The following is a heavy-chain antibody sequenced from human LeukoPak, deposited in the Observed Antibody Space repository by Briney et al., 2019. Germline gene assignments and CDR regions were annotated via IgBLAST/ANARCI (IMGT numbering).Heavy chain of an antibody. V-gene: IGHV4-39*07. J-gene: IGHJ5*02. CDR3: ARDVQERSRLRGNWFDP. CDR2: IYYSGST. CDR1: GGSISSSSYY. D-gene: IGHD4-17*01. Sequence: PSETLSLTCTVSGGSISSSSYYWGWIRQPPGTGLEWIGSIYYSGSTYYNPSLKSRVTISVDTSKNQFSLKLSSVTAADTAVYYCARDVQERSRLRGNWFDPWGQGTLVTVSS.